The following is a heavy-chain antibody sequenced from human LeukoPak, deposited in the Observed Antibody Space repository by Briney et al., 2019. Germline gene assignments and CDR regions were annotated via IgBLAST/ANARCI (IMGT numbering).Heavy chain of an antibody. CDR1: GFTFDDYA. CDR2: ISWDGGST. J-gene: IGHJ4*02. D-gene: IGHD2-15*01. Sequence: GRSLRLSCAASGFTFDDYAMHWVRQAPGKGLEWVSLISWDGGSTYYADSVKGRFTISRDNSKNSLYLQMNSLRAEDTALYYCAKERYCSGGSCYARKTTVRPRYFDYWGQGTLVTVSS. V-gene: IGHV3-43D*03. CDR3: AKERYCSGGSCYARKTTVRPRYFDY.